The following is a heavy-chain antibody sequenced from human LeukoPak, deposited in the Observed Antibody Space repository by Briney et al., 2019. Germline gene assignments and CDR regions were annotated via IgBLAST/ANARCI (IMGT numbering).Heavy chain of an antibody. J-gene: IGHJ4*02. CDR1: GFTFSSYS. Sequence: GVLRLSCAASGFTFSSYSVNWVRQAPGKGLEWVSSISSSSGYIYYADSVKGRFTISRDNAKNSLYLQMNSLRAEDTAVYYCARSSSPSNLDYWGQGTLVTVSS. CDR2: ISSSSGYI. V-gene: IGHV3-21*01. CDR3: ARSSSPSNLDY. D-gene: IGHD6-6*01.